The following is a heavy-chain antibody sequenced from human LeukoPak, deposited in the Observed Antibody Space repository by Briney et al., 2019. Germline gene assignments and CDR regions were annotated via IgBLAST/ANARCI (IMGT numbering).Heavy chain of an antibody. J-gene: IGHJ4*02. Sequence: ASVKVSCKASGYTFTGYYMHWVRQAPGQGLEWMGWINPNSGGTNYAQKLQGRVTMTTDTSTSTAYMELRSLRSDDTAVYYCARGGWDYDILTGYYIVGYFDYWGQGTLVTVSS. V-gene: IGHV1-2*02. CDR3: ARGGWDYDILTGYYIVGYFDY. D-gene: IGHD3-9*01. CDR1: GYTFTGYY. CDR2: INPNSGGT.